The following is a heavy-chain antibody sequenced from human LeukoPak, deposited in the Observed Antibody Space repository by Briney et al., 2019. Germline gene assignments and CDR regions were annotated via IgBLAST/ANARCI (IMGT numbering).Heavy chain of an antibody. V-gene: IGHV3-21*04. CDR3: ARDLRVVITGSFDS. Sequence: PGESLRLSCAASGFTFSNYWMHWVRQAPGKGLEWVSSISSSSSYIYYADSVKGRFTTSRDNAKNSLYLQMNSLRAEDTALYYCARDLRVVITGSFDSWGQGTLVTVSS. CDR2: ISSSSSYI. CDR1: GFTFSNYW. D-gene: IGHD3-22*01. J-gene: IGHJ4*02.